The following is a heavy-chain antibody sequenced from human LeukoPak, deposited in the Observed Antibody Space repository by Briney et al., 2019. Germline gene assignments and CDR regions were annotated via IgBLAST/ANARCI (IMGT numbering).Heavy chain of an antibody. Sequence: GGSLRLPCAASGFTFDDYGMSWVRQAPGKGLEWVSGINWNGGSTGYADSVKGRFTISRDNAKNSLYLQMNSLRAEDTALYYCARDITDIVVVPAARGDNWFDPWGQGTLVTVSS. V-gene: IGHV3-20*04. J-gene: IGHJ5*02. CDR1: GFTFDDYG. CDR2: INWNGGST. D-gene: IGHD2-2*01. CDR3: ARDITDIVVVPAARGDNWFDP.